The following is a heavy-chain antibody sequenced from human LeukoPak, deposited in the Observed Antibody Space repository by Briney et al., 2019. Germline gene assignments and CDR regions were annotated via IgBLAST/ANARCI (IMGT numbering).Heavy chain of an antibody. D-gene: IGHD3-22*01. CDR3: AKATYYYDSSGYNPPFAFDI. V-gene: IGHV3-43*01. J-gene: IGHJ3*02. CDR2: ISWDGGST. Sequence: PGGSLRLSCAASGFTFDDYTMHWVRQAPGKGLEWVSLISWDGGSTYYADSVKGRFTISRDNSKNSLYLQMNSLRTEDTALYYCAKATYYYDSSGYNPPFAFDIWGQGTMVTVSS. CDR1: GFTFDDYT.